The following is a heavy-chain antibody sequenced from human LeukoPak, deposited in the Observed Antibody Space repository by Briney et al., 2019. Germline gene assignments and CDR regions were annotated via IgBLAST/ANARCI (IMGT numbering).Heavy chain of an antibody. J-gene: IGHJ4*02. D-gene: IGHD5-18*01. V-gene: IGHV3-30*02. Sequence: GGSLRLSCAGSGFTFSSYGMHWVRQAPGKGLEWVAFIRLDGSNKYYGDSVKGRFSISRDNSKNTLYLQMNSLRPEDTAVYYCAKDSSGYTYGYGNYWGQGTLVTVSS. CDR1: GFTFSSYG. CDR2: IRLDGSNK. CDR3: AKDSSGYTYGYGNY.